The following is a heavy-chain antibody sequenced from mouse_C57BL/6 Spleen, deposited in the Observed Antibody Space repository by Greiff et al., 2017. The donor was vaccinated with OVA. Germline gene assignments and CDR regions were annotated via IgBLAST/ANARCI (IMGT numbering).Heavy chain of an antibody. J-gene: IGHJ3*01. V-gene: IGHV14-2*01. CDR2: IDPEDGET. Sequence: EVKLMESGAELVKPGASVKLSCTASGFNIKDYYMHWVKQRTEQGLEWIGRIDPEDGETKYAPKFQGKATITADTSSNTAYLQLSSLTAEDTAVYYCARSGDNGSSPFAYWGQGTLVTVSA. CDR3: ARSGDNGSSPFAY. CDR1: GFNIKDYY. D-gene: IGHD1-1*01.